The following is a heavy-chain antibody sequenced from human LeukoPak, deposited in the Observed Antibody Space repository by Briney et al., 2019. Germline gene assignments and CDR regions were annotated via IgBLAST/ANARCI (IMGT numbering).Heavy chain of an antibody. CDR1: GYTFTSYF. CDR2: INPSGSTT. Sequence: ASVKVSCKASGYTFTSYFMHWVRQAPGQGLEWLGVINPSGSTTTYAQKFQGRVTMTRDTSTSTVYMELSSLRSEDTAVYYCARETSDSWGQGTLVTVSS. CDR3: ARETSDS. V-gene: IGHV1-46*01. J-gene: IGHJ5*01. D-gene: IGHD1-1*01.